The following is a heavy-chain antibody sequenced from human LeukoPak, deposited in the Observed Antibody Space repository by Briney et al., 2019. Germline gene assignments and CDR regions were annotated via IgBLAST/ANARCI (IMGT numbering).Heavy chain of an antibody. CDR1: GFTSISYS. Sequence: GGPLKSSCQAPGFTSISYSMNWVPQPQGKGLNWVYSFSSSSSTIYYADSVKGRFTISRDNAKNSLYLQMNSLRDEDTAVYYCARVGHIVVVAYYYGMDVWGQGTTVTVSS. J-gene: IGHJ6*02. CDR2: FSSSSSTI. V-gene: IGHV3-48*02. CDR3: ARVGHIVVVAYYYGMDV. D-gene: IGHD2-21*01.